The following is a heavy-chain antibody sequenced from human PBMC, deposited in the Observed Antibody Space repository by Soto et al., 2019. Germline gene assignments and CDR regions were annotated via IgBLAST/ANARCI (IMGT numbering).Heavy chain of an antibody. J-gene: IGHJ4*02. D-gene: IGHD1-26*01. CDR3: ARGGSGSYRMFDY. V-gene: IGHV1-18*01. Sequence: QVQLVQSGAEVKKPGASVTVSCQASGFTFNTYVITWVRQAPGQGLEWLGWISVYHGNTNYAQKVQGRVTMTTDTSTTKAYMELRSLRSADTAVYYCARGGSGSYRMFDYWGQGTLVTVS. CDR2: ISVYHGNT. CDR1: GFTFNTYV.